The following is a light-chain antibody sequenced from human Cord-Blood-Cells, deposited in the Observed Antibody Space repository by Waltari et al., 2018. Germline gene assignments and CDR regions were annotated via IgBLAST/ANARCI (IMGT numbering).Light chain of an antibody. V-gene: IGLV1-44*01. CDR1: SSNIGSNT. Sequence: QSVLTQPPSASGTPGQRVTISCSGSSSNIGSNTVNWYQQLPGTAPKLLLYSNDQRPSGVPARFSGAKSGTSASLAISGLQSEDEADYYCAAWDDSLNAYYVFGTGTKVTVL. CDR3: AAWDDSLNAYYV. CDR2: SND. J-gene: IGLJ1*01.